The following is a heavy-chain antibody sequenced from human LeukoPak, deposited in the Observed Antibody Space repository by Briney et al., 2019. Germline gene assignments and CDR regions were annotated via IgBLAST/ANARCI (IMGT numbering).Heavy chain of an antibody. V-gene: IGHV3-9*01. CDR2: ISWNSGSI. Sequence: GRSLRLSCAASGFTFDDYAMHWVRQAPGKGLEWVSGISWNSGSIGYADSVKGRFTISRDNAKNSLYPQMNSLRAEDTALYYCAKDFEMATIEPLDPWGQGTLVTVSS. CDR3: AKDFEMATIEPLDP. CDR1: GFTFDDYA. J-gene: IGHJ5*02. D-gene: IGHD5-24*01.